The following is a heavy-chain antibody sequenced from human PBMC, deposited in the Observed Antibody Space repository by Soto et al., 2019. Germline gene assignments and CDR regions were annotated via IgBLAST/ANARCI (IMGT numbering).Heavy chain of an antibody. D-gene: IGHD2-15*01. Sequence: QVQLVESGGGVVQPGKSLRLSCVASGFSFRSYAMHWVRQAPGQGLEWVAFTSYDGSKKDYAASVKGRFTVSRGNFENTLYLEMNSLRPEDTAVYYCAKEGQAHCSGGSCFSGWFDAWGHGTQVPVSS. CDR3: AKEGQAHCSGGSCFSGWFDA. J-gene: IGHJ5*01. V-gene: IGHV3-30*18. CDR2: TSYDGSKK. CDR1: GFSFRSYA.